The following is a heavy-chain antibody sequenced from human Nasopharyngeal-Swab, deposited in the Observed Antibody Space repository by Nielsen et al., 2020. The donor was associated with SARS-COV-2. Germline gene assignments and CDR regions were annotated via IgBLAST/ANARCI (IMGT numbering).Heavy chain of an antibody. CDR1: EFSISSYS. CDR2: ISSTSTYI. CDR3: ARDASSSWYRLGNWYFDL. D-gene: IGHD6-13*01. J-gene: IGHJ2*01. Sequence: GGSLRLSCAASEFSISSYSMNWVRQTPGKGLEWVSSISSTSTYIYYADSVKGRFTVARDNAKNALFLQMDSLRDEDTAVYYCARDASSSWYRLGNWYFDLWGRGTLVTVSS. V-gene: IGHV3-21*01.